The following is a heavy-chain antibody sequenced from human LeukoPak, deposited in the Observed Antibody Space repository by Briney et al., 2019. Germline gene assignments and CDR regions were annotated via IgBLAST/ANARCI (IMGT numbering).Heavy chain of an antibody. CDR3: AKDLVVVPDY. D-gene: IGHD2-21*01. J-gene: IGHJ4*02. CDR2: ISYDGSNK. V-gene: IGHV3-30*18. Sequence: GGSLRLSCAASGFTFGSYGMHWVRQAPGKELEWVAVISYDGSNKYYADSVKGRFTISRDNSKNTLYLQMNSLRAEDTAVYYCAKDLVVVPDYWGQGTLVTVSS. CDR1: GFTFGSYG.